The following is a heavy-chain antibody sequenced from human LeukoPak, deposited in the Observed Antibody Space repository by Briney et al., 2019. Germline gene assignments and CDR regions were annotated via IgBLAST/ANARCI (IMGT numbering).Heavy chain of an antibody. V-gene: IGHV1-2*02. CDR1: GYTFTGYY. J-gene: IGHJ5*02. Sequence: ASVKVSCKASGYTFTGYYMHWVRQAPGQGLEWMGWINPNSGGTNYAQKFQGRVTTTRDTSISTAYMELSRLRSDDTAVYYCARSGGRITIFGVARRYNWFDPWGQGTLVTVSS. D-gene: IGHD3-3*01. CDR2: INPNSGGT. CDR3: ARSGGRITIFGVARRYNWFDP.